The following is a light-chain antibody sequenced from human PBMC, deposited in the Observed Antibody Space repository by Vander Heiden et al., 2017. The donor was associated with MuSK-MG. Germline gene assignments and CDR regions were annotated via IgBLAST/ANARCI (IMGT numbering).Light chain of an antibody. CDR3: QQRSNWPPN. CDR1: QSVSSY. V-gene: IGKV3-11*01. CDR2: EAS. Sequence: EIVLTQSPSTLALSPVASATLSCRASQSVSSYVSWYQQKPGQAPRLLIYEASNRATGIPARFSGSGAGTDFTLTISSLEPEDFAVYYCQQRSNWPPNFGGGTKVEIK. J-gene: IGKJ4*01.